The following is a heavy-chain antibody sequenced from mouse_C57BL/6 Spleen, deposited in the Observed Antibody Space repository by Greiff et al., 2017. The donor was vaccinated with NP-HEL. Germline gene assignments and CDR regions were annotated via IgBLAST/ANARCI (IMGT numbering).Heavy chain of an antibody. Sequence: DVKLVESGPELVKPGASVKISCKASGYSFTGYYMNWVKQSPEKSLEWIGEINPSTGGTTYNQKFKAKATLTVDKSSSTAYMQLKSLTSEDSAVYYCARLDGYYAMDYWGQGTSVTVSS. CDR3: ARLDGYYAMDY. D-gene: IGHD2-3*01. J-gene: IGHJ4*01. CDR1: GYSFTGYY. CDR2: INPSTGGT. V-gene: IGHV1-42*01.